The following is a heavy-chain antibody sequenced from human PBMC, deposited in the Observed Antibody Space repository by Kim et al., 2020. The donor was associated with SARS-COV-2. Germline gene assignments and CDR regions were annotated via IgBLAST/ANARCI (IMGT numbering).Heavy chain of an antibody. CDR1: GFTFSSYG. V-gene: IGHV3-30*18. Sequence: GGSLRLSCAASGFTFSSYGMHWVRQAPGKGLEWVAVISYDGSNKYYADSVKGRFTISRDNSKNTLYLQMNSLRAEGTAVYYCAKDWGGYSYGSEPFFDYWGQGTLVTVSS. J-gene: IGHJ4*02. CDR3: AKDWGGYSYGSEPFFDY. CDR2: ISYDGSNK. D-gene: IGHD5-18*01.